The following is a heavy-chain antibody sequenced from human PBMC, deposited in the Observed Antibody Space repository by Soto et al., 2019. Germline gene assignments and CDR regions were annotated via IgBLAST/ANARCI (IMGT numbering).Heavy chain of an antibody. V-gene: IGHV3-23*01. CDR1: GFTFSTYA. J-gene: IGHJ6*02. D-gene: IGHD3-3*01. CDR2: ISGSGDRT. Sequence: GGSLRLSCAASGFTFSTYAMSWVRQAPGKGLEWVSAISGSGDRTYYADSVKGRFTISRDISKNTLYLEMSSLSAEDTAVYYFAKVVRFLEWFYYYGMDVWGQGTTVTVSS. CDR3: AKVVRFLEWFYYYGMDV.